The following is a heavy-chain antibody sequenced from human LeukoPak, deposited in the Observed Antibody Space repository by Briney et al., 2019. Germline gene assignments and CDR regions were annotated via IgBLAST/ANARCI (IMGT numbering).Heavy chain of an antibody. CDR3: ACSSSWPGYFDL. Sequence: GGSLRLSCAASGFTVSSNHMSWVRQAPGKGLEWVSLFYQDGRTSYADSVKGRFTISRDSSKNMLDLEMNSLRAEDAAVYYCACSSSWPGYFDLWGRGTLVIVSS. CDR2: FYQDGRT. V-gene: IGHV3-53*01. J-gene: IGHJ2*01. D-gene: IGHD2-2*01. CDR1: GFTVSSNH.